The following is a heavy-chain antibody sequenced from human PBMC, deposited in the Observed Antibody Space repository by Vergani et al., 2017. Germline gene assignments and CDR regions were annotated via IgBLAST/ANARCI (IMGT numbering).Heavy chain of an antibody. D-gene: IGHD1-26*01. J-gene: IGHJ4*01. CDR3: AVGCSRSYPRYYDDC. CDR1: GFTLSSYA. V-gene: IGHV3-64*01. Sequence: EVPLVESGGGLVQPGGSLRLSCATSGFTLSSYAMHWVCQAPGKGLEYVSAISSHGGSTYYANSVKGRFTISRDNSKNTLYLQMGSLGADDMAVYYCAVGCSRSYPRYYDDCWERGLLIAVS. CDR2: ISSHGGST.